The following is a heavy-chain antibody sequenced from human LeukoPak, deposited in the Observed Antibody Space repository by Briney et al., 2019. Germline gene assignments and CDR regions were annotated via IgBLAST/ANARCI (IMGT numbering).Heavy chain of an antibody. CDR2: ISSSSSYI. CDR3: ARVVSSPRVYYFDY. J-gene: IGHJ4*02. CDR1: GFTFSSYS. Sequence: GGSLRLSCAASGFTFSSYSMNWVRQAPGKGLEWVSSISSSSSYIYYADSVKGRFTISRDNAKNSLYLQMNSLRAEDTAVYYCARVVSSPRVYYFDYWGQGTLVTVSS. V-gene: IGHV3-21*01. D-gene: IGHD2-15*01.